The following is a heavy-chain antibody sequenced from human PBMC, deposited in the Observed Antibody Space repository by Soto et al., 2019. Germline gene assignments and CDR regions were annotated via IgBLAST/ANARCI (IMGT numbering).Heavy chain of an antibody. D-gene: IGHD3-10*01. J-gene: IGHJ4*02. CDR2: IYYSGST. CDR1: GVSMSSGGYY. V-gene: IGHV4-31*03. Sequence: QVQLQESGPGQVKASQTLSLTCTVSGVSMSSGGYYWSWIRQHPGKGLEWLGYIYYSGSTYYNPSPKSRVIISVDTSKNQFSLKLSSVTAADTAVYYCASSFYGAGSYCLDYWGQGTLVTVSS. CDR3: ASSFYGAGSYCLDY.